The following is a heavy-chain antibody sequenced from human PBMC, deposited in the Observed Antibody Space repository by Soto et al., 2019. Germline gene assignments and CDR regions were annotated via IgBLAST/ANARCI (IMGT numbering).Heavy chain of an antibody. V-gene: IGHV1-69*13. Sequence: GASVKVSCKASGGTFSSYAMSWVRQAPGQGLEWMGGIIPIFGTANYAQKFQGRVTITADESTSTAYMELSSLRSEDTAVYYCAGDIVVVPAARHRNYYYYGMDVWGKGTT. D-gene: IGHD2-2*01. CDR1: GGTFSSYA. CDR2: IIPIFGTA. J-gene: IGHJ6*01. CDR3: AGDIVVVPAARHRNYYYYGMDV.